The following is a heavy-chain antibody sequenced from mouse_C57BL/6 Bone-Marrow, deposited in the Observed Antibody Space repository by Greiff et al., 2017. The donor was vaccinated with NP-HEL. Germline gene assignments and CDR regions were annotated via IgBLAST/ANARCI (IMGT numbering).Heavy chain of an antibody. Sequence: VQLQQSGAELVRPGASVKLSCTASGFNIKDDYMHWVKQRPEQGLEWIGWIDPANGDTEYAPQFQGKATITADTSSNTAYLQLSSLTSEDTAVYYCTRSTLVTTYYFDYGGQGTTLTVSS. V-gene: IGHV14-4*01. D-gene: IGHD2-2*01. CDR3: TRSTLVTTYYFDY. CDR1: GFNIKDDY. J-gene: IGHJ2*01. CDR2: IDPANGDT.